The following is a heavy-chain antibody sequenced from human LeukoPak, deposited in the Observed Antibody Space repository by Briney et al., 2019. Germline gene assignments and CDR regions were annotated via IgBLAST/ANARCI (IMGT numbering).Heavy chain of an antibody. CDR3: AKGDSSGYYWEYYFDY. D-gene: IGHD3-22*01. V-gene: IGHV3-53*05. Sequence: PGGSLRLSCAASGFTVSSNYMSWVRQAPGKRLEWVSVIYSGGSTYYADSVKGRFTISRDNSKNTLYLQMNSLRAEDTAVYYCAKGDSSGYYWEYYFDYWGLGTLVTVSS. CDR2: IYSGGST. J-gene: IGHJ4*02. CDR1: GFTVSSNY.